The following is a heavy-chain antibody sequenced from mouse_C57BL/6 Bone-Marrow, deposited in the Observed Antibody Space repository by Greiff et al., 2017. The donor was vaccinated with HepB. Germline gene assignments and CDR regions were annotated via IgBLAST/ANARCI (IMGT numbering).Heavy chain of an antibody. Sequence: VQLQQSGAELVRPGTSVKMSCKAYGYTFTNYWIGWAKQRPGHGLEWIGDIYPGGGYTNYNEKVKGKATLTADKSSSPAYMQFSSLTSEDSAIYYCARLRLTTVVGFDYWGQGTTLTVSS. CDR1: GYTFTNYW. CDR3: ARLRLTTVVGFDY. J-gene: IGHJ2*01. D-gene: IGHD1-1*01. V-gene: IGHV1-63*01. CDR2: IYPGGGYT.